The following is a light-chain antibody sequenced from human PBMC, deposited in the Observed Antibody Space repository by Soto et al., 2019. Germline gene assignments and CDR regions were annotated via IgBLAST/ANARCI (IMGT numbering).Light chain of an antibody. V-gene: IGLV1-47*02. CDR3: AAWDDSLSGHVV. CDR1: SSNIGSNY. Sequence: QSALTQPPSASGTPGQRVTISCSGSSSNIGSNYVYWYQQLPGTAPKLLIYSNNQRPSGVPDRFSGSKSGTSASLAISGLRSEDEADYYCAAWDDSLSGHVVFGGGTKVTVL. CDR2: SNN. J-gene: IGLJ2*01.